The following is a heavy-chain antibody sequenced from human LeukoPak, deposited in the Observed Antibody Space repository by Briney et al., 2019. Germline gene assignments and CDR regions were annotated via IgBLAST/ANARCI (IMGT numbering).Heavy chain of an antibody. D-gene: IGHD2-2*01. CDR3: ARALVVPAAISYYYYGTDV. J-gene: IGHJ6*02. V-gene: IGHV4-34*01. Sequence: PSETLSLTCAVYGGSFSGYYWSWIRQPPGKGLEWIGEINHSGSTNYNPSLKSRVTISVDTSKNQFSLKLSSVTAADTAVYYCARALVVPAAISYYYYGTDVWGQGTTVTVSS. CDR1: GGSFSGYY. CDR2: INHSGST.